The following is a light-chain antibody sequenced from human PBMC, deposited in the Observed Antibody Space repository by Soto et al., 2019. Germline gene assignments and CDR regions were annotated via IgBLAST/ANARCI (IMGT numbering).Light chain of an antibody. J-gene: IGKJ5*01. V-gene: IGKV3D-20*02. CDR1: QCVSSSY. CDR3: HQRQYWPPIT. Sequence: EKVLTKSPGTPSLSPGERGPLSCRALQCVSSSYLAWYQQKPGQAPRLLISDASNRATGIPARFSGSGSGTDFTLTISSLEPEDFAVYYCHQRQYWPPITFGQGTRLEIK. CDR2: DAS.